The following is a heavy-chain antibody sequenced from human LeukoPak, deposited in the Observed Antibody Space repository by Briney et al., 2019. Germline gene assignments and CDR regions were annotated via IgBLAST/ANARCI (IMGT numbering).Heavy chain of an antibody. V-gene: IGHV3-15*01. CDR2: IKSKTDGGTT. D-gene: IGHD3-10*01. CDR3: TTGPYDYGSGTYYH. J-gene: IGHJ4*02. CDR1: GFTFSNAW. Sequence: SGGSLRLSCAASGFTFSNAWMSWVRQAPGKGLEWVGRIKSKTDGGTTDYAAPVKGSFTISRDDSKNTLYVQMNSLKTEDTAVYYCTTGPYDYGSGTYYHWGQGTLVTVSS.